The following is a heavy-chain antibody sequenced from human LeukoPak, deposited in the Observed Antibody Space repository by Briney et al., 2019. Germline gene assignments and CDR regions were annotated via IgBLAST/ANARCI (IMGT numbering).Heavy chain of an antibody. V-gene: IGHV4-34*01. J-gene: IGHJ6*02. CDR3: ARNPYSSGWYGYYYGMDV. CDR2: INHSGST. D-gene: IGHD6-19*01. Sequence: SETLSLTCTVSGGSISSYYWSWIRQPPGKGLEWIGEINHSGSTNYNPSLKSRVTISVDTSKNQFSLKLSSVTAADTAVYYCARNPYSSGWYGYYYGMDVWGQGTTVTVSS. CDR1: GGSISSYY.